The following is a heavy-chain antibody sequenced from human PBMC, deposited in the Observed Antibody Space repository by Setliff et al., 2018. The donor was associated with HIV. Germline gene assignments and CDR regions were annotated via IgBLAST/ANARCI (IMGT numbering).Heavy chain of an antibody. CDR2: IHYTGNT. Sequence: PSETLSLTCAVYGGSFSGNYWNWIRQPPGKGLEWIGSIHYTGNTYNTPSLKSRLTISVDASKNQISLKLTSVTAADTAIYFCAREGDGIDYWGQGILVTVSS. J-gene: IGHJ4*02. V-gene: IGHV4-34*01. CDR3: AREGDGIDY. CDR1: GGSFSGNY. D-gene: IGHD2-21*02.